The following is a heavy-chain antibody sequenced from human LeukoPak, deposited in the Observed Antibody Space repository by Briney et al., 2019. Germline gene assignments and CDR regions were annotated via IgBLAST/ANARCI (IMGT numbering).Heavy chain of an antibody. CDR3: ARDQGSLTRSWYTGY. CDR2: INPYSGDT. CDR1: GYTFTGYH. Sequence: ASVKVSCKASGYTFTGYHIHWVRQAPGQGLEWMGRINPYSGDTNFAQKIQGRVTMTRDTSITTAYMDLISLTPDDTAVYFCARDQGSLTRSWYTGYWGQGTQVTVSS. V-gene: IGHV1-2*06. J-gene: IGHJ4*02. D-gene: IGHD6-13*01.